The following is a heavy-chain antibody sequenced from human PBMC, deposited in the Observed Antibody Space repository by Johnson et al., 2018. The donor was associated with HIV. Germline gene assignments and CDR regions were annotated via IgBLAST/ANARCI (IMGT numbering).Heavy chain of an antibody. D-gene: IGHD3-10*01. CDR3: ARDSGVPGNDAFDI. V-gene: IGHV3-30*04. Sequence: QEKLVESGGGLVQPGGSLRLSCAASGFIFSSYAMHWVRQAPGEGLEWVAVISYDGNKTYYADSVRGLTISRDNSKNTLYLQLSSLRSEDTAVYYCARDSGVPGNDAFDIWGQGTMVTVSS. J-gene: IGHJ3*02. CDR1: GFIFSSYA. CDR2: ISYDGNKT.